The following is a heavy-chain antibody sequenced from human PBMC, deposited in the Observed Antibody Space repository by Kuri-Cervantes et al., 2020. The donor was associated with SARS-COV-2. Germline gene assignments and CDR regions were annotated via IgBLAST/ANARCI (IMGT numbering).Heavy chain of an antibody. V-gene: IGHV3-74*03. Sequence: LSLTCAASGFRFSDYWMHWVRQGPGKGLQWVARVNSGGSNTMYADSVKGRFTVSRDNTKNTMYLQLESLRGEDTGVYYCSREERPYSYYYHMDVWGRGTSVTVSS. CDR3: SREERPYSYYYHMDV. J-gene: IGHJ6*03. CDR1: GFRFSDYW. D-gene: IGHD1-1*01. CDR2: VNSGGSNT.